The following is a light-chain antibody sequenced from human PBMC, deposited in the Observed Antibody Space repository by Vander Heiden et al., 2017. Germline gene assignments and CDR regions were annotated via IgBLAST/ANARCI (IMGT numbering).Light chain of an antibody. J-gene: IGLJ3*02. CDR2: LNSDGSH. CDR3: QTWGAGIQV. Sequence: QLVLTQSPSASASLGASVKLTCTVSSGHSSYAIAWQQQQPEKGPRYLMKLNSDGSHSKGDGIPDRFSGSSSGAERYLTISSLQSEDEADYYCQTWGAGIQVFGGGTKLTVL. V-gene: IGLV4-69*01. CDR1: SGHSSYA.